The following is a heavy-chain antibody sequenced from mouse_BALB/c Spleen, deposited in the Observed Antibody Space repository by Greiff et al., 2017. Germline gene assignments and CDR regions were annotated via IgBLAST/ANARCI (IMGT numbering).Heavy chain of an antibody. CDR1: GFTFNTYA. D-gene: IGHD2-10*02. V-gene: IGHV10-1*02. CDR2: IRSKSNNYAT. Sequence: GGGLVQPKGSLKLSCAASGFTFNTYAMNWVRQAPGKGLEWVARIRSKSNNYATYYADSVKDRFTISRDESQSMLYLQMNNVKTEDTAMYYCVRKTQYGSYFDFWGQGTTLTVSA. CDR3: VRKTQYGSYFDF. J-gene: IGHJ2*01.